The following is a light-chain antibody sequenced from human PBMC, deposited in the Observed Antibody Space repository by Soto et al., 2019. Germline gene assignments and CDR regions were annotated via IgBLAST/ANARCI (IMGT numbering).Light chain of an antibody. Sequence: QSALTQPASVSGSPGQPITISCTGTSSDVGGYDYVSWYQQHPDKAPKLIIYEVTDRPSGVSSRFSGSKSGNTASLTISGLQAEDEADYYCSSLTSGSTRVFGTGTKLTVL. J-gene: IGLJ1*01. CDR3: SSLTSGSTRV. CDR1: SSDVGGYDY. V-gene: IGLV2-14*01. CDR2: EVT.